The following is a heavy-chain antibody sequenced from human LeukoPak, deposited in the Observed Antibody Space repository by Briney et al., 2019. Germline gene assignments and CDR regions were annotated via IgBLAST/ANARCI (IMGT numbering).Heavy chain of an antibody. D-gene: IGHD5-24*01. CDR3: AKGFSRDVYSYFDY. V-gene: IGHV3-9*03. CDR1: EFTIDDYA. J-gene: IGHJ4*02. CDR2: ISWNSGSI. Sequence: GGSLRLSCAASEFTIDDYAMHWVRQAPGKGLEWVSSISWNSGSIDYADSVKGRFTISRDNAKNSLYLQMNSLRTEDMALYYCAKGFSRDVYSYFDYWGQGTQVTVSS.